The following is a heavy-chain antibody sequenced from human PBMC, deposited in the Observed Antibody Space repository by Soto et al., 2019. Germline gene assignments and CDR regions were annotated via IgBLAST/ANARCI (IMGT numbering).Heavy chain of an antibody. V-gene: IGHV3-23*01. J-gene: IGHJ6*02. CDR3: AKVSTHYYDSSGSRYYYYYGMDV. CDR1: GFTFSSYA. CDR2: ISGSGGST. Sequence: GGSLRLSCAASGFTFSSYAMSWVRQAPGKGLEWVSAISGSGGSTYYADSVKGRFTTSRDNSKNTLYLQMNSLRAEDTAVYYCAKVSTHYYDSSGSRYYYYYGMDVWGQGTTVTVSS. D-gene: IGHD3-22*01.